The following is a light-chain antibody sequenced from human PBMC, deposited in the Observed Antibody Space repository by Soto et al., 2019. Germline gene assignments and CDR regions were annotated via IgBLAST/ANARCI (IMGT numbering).Light chain of an antibody. Sequence: QSVLTQPRSVSGSLGQSVTISCTGTSTDVGGYKFVSWFQQHPGKAPKLMIYEVAKRPSGVPDRFSGSRSGNTASLTISGLQAEDEAEYYCCSYAGSFIYVFGTGTKLTVL. J-gene: IGLJ1*01. CDR3: CSYAGSFIYV. CDR1: STDVGGYKF. CDR2: EVA. V-gene: IGLV2-11*01.